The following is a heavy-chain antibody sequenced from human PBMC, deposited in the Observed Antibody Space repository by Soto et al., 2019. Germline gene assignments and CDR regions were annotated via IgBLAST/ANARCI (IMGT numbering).Heavy chain of an antibody. CDR3: ARPSEYLALAGSFDY. CDR2: VYYSGST. Sequence: SETLSLTCTVSGGSISSSSYYWGWIRQPPGQGLELIGSVYYSGSTYYNPPLKSRVTISVDTSKNQFSLKLSSVTAADTAVYYCARPSEYLALAGSFDYWGQGTLVTVSS. D-gene: IGHD6-19*01. V-gene: IGHV4-39*01. CDR1: GGSISSSSYY. J-gene: IGHJ4*02.